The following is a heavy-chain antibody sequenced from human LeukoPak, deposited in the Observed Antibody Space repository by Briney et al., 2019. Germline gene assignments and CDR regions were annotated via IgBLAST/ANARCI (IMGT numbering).Heavy chain of an antibody. J-gene: IGHJ3*02. CDR1: GFTFSDYY. V-gene: IGHV3-11*01. D-gene: IGHD3-10*01. CDR2: ISSSGSTI. Sequence: GGSLRLSCAASGFTFSDYYMSWIRQAPGKGLEWVSYISSSGSTIYYADSVKGRFTISRDNAKNSLYLQMNSLRAEDTALYHCARGRSTRWFGEKLGAFDIWGQGTMVTVSS. CDR3: ARGRSTRWFGEKLGAFDI.